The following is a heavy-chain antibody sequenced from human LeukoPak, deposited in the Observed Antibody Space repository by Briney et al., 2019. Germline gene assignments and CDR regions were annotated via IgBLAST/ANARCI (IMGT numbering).Heavy chain of an antibody. D-gene: IGHD3-3*01. Sequence: ASVKVSCKASGGTFSSYAISWVRQAPGQGLEWIGITDPIGGSTNYAQKFQGRVTITADESTSTAYMELSSLRSEDTAVYYCARAPVLRFLEWLLDHFDYWGQGTLVTVSS. CDR3: ARAPVLRFLEWLLDHFDY. CDR2: TDPIGGST. J-gene: IGHJ4*02. CDR1: GGTFSSYA. V-gene: IGHV1-69*11.